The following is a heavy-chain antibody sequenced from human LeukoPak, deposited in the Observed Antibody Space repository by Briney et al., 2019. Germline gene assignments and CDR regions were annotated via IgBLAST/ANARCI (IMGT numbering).Heavy chain of an antibody. V-gene: IGHV1-2*02. CDR3: ARARWSGYGSGSYIY. CDR1: GYTFIGYY. CDR2: ISPNSGGT. J-gene: IGHJ4*02. Sequence: ASVKDSCKTSGYTFIGYYMHWVRQAPGQGLEWMGWISPNSGGTNYAQKFQGRVTMTRDTSISTAYMEVSRLRSEDTAVYYCARARWSGYGSGSYIYWGQGTLVTVSS. D-gene: IGHD3-10*01.